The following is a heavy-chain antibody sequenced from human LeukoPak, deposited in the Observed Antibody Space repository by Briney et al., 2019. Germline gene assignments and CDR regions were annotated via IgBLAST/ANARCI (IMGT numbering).Heavy chain of an antibody. CDR2: IYYSGST. CDR1: GGSVSSSGYY. V-gene: IGHV4-31*03. CDR3: AVRDGYNLDY. J-gene: IGHJ4*02. D-gene: IGHD5-24*01. Sequence: SETLSLTCTVSGGSVSSSGYYWGWIRQHPGKGLEWIGYIYYSGSTYYDPSLKSRVTISVDTSKNQFSLKLSSVTAADTAVYYCAVRDGYNLDYWGQGTLVTVSS.